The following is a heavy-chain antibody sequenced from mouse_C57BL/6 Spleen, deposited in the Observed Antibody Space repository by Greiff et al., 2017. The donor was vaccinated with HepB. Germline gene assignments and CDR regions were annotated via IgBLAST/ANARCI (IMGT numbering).Heavy chain of an antibody. CDR3: TRSLLSYAMDY. V-gene: IGHV1-15*01. CDR1: GYTFTDYE. CDR2: IDPETGGT. J-gene: IGHJ4*01. Sequence: VQLQQSGAELVRPGASVTLSCKASGYTFTDYEMHWVKQTPVHGLEWIGAIDPETGGTAYNQKFKGKAILTADKSSSTAYMELRSMTSDDSAVYYCTRSLLSYAMDYWGQGTSVTVSS. D-gene: IGHD2-10*01.